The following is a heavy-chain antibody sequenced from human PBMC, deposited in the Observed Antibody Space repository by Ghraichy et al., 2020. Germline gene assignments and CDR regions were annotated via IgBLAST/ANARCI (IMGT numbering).Heavy chain of an antibody. CDR3: TTAHYYGSGRSDV. D-gene: IGHD3-10*01. V-gene: IGHV3-15*01. J-gene: IGHJ6*04. CDR2: IKSKTDGGTT. Sequence: SGGRQARGKGGGWVGRIKSKTDGGTTDYAAPVKGRFTISRDDSKNTLYLQMNSLKTEDTAVYYCTTAHYYGSGRSDVWGKGTTVTVSS.